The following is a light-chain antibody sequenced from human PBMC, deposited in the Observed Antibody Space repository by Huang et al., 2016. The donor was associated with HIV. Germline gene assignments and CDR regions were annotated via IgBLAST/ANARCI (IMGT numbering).Light chain of an antibody. CDR2: AAS. CDR3: QQGYSVPWT. Sequence: DIQMTQSPSSLSASVGDRVTITCRASQSVSGFLNWYQQKPGKAPKLLIYAASSLQSGVPSRFGGSGSGTDFTLTISSRQPEDFASYYCQQGYSVPWTFGQGTRVEIK. CDR1: QSVSGF. V-gene: IGKV1-39*01. J-gene: IGKJ1*01.